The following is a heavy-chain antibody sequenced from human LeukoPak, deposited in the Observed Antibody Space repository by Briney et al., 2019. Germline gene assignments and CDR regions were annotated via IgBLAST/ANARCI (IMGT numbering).Heavy chain of an antibody. CDR2: INPSGGST. CDR1: GYTFTSYY. CDR3: ARGPGSGYYTRGNWFDP. J-gene: IGHJ5*02. Sequence: ASVKVSCKASGYTFTSYYMHWVGQAPGQGLEWMGIINPSGGSTSYAQKFQGRVTMTRDTSTSTVYMELSSLRSEDTAVYYCARGPGSGYYTRGNWFDPWGQGTLVTVSS. D-gene: IGHD3-3*01. V-gene: IGHV1-46*01.